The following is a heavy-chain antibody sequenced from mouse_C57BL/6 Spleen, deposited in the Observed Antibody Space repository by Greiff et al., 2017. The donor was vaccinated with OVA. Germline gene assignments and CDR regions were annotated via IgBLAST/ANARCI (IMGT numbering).Heavy chain of an antibody. CDR3: ASPYDGYYRYAMDY. CDR1: GFSLTSYG. V-gene: IGHV2-2*01. CDR2: IWSGGST. D-gene: IGHD2-3*01. Sequence: VQLQQSGPGLVQPSQSLSITCTVSGFSLTSYGVHWVRQSPGKGLEWLGVIWSGGSTDYNAAFISRLSISKDNSKSQVFFKMNSLQADDTAIYYCASPYDGYYRYAMDYWGQGTSVTVSS. J-gene: IGHJ4*01.